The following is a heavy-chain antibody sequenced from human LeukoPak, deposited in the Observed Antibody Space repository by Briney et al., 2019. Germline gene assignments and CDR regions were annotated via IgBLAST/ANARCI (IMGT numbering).Heavy chain of an antibody. CDR1: RYTFTSYA. J-gene: IGHJ6*02. D-gene: IGHD3-10*01. V-gene: IGHV7-4-1*02. CDR2: INTNSRNP. Sequence: GASVKVSCKASRYTFTSYAMNWVRQAPGQGLEWMGWINTNSRNPTYAQGFTGRFVFSLDTSVSTAYLQISSLKAEDTAVYYCARDTVETYYYGSGSYNDYGMDVWGQGTTVTVSS. CDR3: ARDTVETYYYGSGSYNDYGMDV.